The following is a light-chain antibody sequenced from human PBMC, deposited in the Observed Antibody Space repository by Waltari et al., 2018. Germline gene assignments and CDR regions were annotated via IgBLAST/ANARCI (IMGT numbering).Light chain of an antibody. CDR3: QQLHSYPVT. CDR2: DAS. V-gene: IGKV1-13*02. J-gene: IGKJ4*01. Sequence: AVQLTQSPSSLSASVGDRVTITCRASQAISSALAWYQQKPGKAPNPPVYDASHLESGVPSRFSGSGSGTHFTLTISSLQPADFATYYCQQLHSYPVTFGGGTKVEIK. CDR1: QAISSA.